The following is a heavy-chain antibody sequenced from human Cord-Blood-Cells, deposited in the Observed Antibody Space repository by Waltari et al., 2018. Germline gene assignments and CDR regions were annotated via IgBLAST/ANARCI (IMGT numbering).Heavy chain of an antibody. J-gene: IGHJ4*02. CDR2: INHSGST. CDR1: GGSFSGYY. V-gene: IGHV4-34*01. D-gene: IGHD6-13*01. Sequence: QVQLQQWGAGLLKPSETLSLTCAVYGGSFSGYYWSWIRQPPGKGLEWIGEINHSGSTNYNPSLKSRVTVSVDTSKNQCSLKLSSVTAADTAVYYWARLPGIAAAGYDYWGQGTLVTVSS. CDR3: ARLPGIAAAGYDY.